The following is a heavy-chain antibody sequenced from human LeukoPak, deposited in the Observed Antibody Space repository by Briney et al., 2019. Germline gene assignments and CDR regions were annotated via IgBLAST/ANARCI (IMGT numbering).Heavy chain of an antibody. CDR2: VHTSETT. J-gene: IGHJ4*02. Sequence: SETLSLTCTVSGGSISGYYWHWIRQPAGKGLEWIGRVHTSETTIYNPSLKSRVTMSVDTSNNHFSLNLSSVTAADTAVYYCARGYRISEIRFFEWLLDYWGQGYLVTVPS. CDR3: ARGYRISEIRFFEWLLDY. V-gene: IGHV4-4*07. CDR1: GGSISGYY. D-gene: IGHD3-3*01.